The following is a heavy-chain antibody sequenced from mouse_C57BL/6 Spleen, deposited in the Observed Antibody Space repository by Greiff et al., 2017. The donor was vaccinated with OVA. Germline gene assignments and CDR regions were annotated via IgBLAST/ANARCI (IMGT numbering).Heavy chain of an antibody. CDR3: ARFDYGYDEAY. J-gene: IGHJ3*01. CDR2: INPNNGGT. Sequence: VQLQQSGPELVKPGASVKISCKASGYTFTDYYMNWVKQSHGKSLEWIGDINPNNGGTSYNQKFKGKATLTVDKSSSTAYMELRSLTSEDSAVYYCARFDYGYDEAYWGQGTLVTVSA. D-gene: IGHD2-2*01. V-gene: IGHV1-26*01. CDR1: GYTFTDYY.